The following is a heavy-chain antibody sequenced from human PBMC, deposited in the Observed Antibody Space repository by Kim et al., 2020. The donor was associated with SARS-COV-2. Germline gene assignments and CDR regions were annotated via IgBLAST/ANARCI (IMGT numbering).Heavy chain of an antibody. D-gene: IGHD6-19*01. CDR2: IYYSGST. Sequence: SETLSLTCTVSGGSISSSSYYWGWIRQPPGKGLEWIGSIYYSGSTYYNPSLKSRVTISVDTSKNQFSLKLSSVTAADTAVYYCARDFRKLYSSGMRYYYGMDVWGQGTTVTVSS. CDR1: GGSISSSSYY. J-gene: IGHJ6*02. V-gene: IGHV4-39*07. CDR3: ARDFRKLYSSGMRYYYGMDV.